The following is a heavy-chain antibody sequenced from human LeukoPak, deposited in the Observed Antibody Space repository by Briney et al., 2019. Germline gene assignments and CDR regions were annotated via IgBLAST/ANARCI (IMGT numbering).Heavy chain of an antibody. Sequence: SKTLSLTCTVSGGSFSSYYWTWLRQPAGKGLEWIGRIYSSGSTNYNPSLRSRVTISVDKSKNQFSLNLTSVTAADTGVYHCAREYSSTSGRHFDYWGQGILVTVPS. CDR3: AREYSSTSGRHFDY. CDR2: IYSSGST. V-gene: IGHV4-4*07. D-gene: IGHD6-6*01. J-gene: IGHJ4*02. CDR1: GGSFSSYY.